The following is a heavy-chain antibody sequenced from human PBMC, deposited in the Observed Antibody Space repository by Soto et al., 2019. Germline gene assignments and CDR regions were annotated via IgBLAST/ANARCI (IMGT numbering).Heavy chain of an antibody. CDR2: IYYSGST. J-gene: IGHJ4*02. CDR3: ARASYDSSTYYLDY. Sequence: QAQLQESGPGLVKPSQTLSLTCTVSGASISSGDYYWTWIRQPPGKGLEWIGSIYYSGSTYYNPSLKSRVTISVDTSNNQFSLKLSSVTAADTAVYYCARASYDSSTYYLDYWGQGTLVTVSS. V-gene: IGHV4-30-4*01. CDR1: GASISSGDYY. D-gene: IGHD3-22*01.